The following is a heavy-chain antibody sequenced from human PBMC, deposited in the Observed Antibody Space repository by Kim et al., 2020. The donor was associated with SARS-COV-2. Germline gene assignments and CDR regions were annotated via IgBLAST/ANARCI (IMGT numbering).Heavy chain of an antibody. CDR1: GYTFTSYY. Sequence: ASVKVSCKASGYTFTSYYMHWVRQAPGQGLEWMGIINPSGGSTSYAQKFQGRVTMTRDTSTSTVYMELSSLRSEDTAVYYCARDSEMGYSSSSPDYWGQGTLVTVSS. V-gene: IGHV1-46*01. CDR3: ARDSEMGYSSSSPDY. D-gene: IGHD6-6*01. CDR2: INPSGGST. J-gene: IGHJ4*02.